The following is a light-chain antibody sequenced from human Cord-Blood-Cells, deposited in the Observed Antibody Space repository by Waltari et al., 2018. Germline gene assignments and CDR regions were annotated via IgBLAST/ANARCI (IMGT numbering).Light chain of an antibody. Sequence: QSALTQPRSVSGSPGQSVTISCTGTSSDVGGYNYVSWYQQHPGKAPKLMIYDVSKRPSGVPDRLSGATSGNTASLPISGLQAEDEADYYCCSYAGSYTWVFGGGTKLTVL. CDR3: CSYAGSYTWV. J-gene: IGLJ3*02. V-gene: IGLV2-11*01. CDR2: DVS. CDR1: SSDVGGYNY.